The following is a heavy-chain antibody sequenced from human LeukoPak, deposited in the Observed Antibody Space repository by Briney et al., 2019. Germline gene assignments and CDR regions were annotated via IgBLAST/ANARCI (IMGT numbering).Heavy chain of an antibody. Sequence: GGSLRLSCIASGFSFSTFSMSWVRQAPGKGLEWVANVNPDGSEKYYVDSVKGRFTITRNNSKNSLYLQMNSLRAEDTAIYYCAKTYYYSSGNFWGQGTLVTVSS. J-gene: IGHJ4*02. CDR1: GFSFSTFS. V-gene: IGHV3-7*01. D-gene: IGHD3-10*01. CDR3: AKTYYYSSGNF. CDR2: VNPDGSEK.